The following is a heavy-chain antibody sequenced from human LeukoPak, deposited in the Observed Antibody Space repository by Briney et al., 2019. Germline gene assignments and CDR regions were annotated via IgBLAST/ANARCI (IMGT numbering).Heavy chain of an antibody. D-gene: IGHD4-17*01. CDR2: IYPGDSDT. V-gene: IGHV5-51*01. Sequence: GVSLKTSLQGSGYIFTSYWIGWVRPLPGKGVEWMGIIYPGDSDTRYSPSFQGQVTISADKSISTAYLQWSSLKASDTAMYYCARHQDGDYEVLCDYWGQGTLVTVSS. CDR1: GYIFTSYW. J-gene: IGHJ4*02. CDR3: ARHQDGDYEVLCDY.